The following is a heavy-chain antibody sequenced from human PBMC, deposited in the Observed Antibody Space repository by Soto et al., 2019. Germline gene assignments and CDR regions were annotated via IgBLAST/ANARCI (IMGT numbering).Heavy chain of an antibody. J-gene: IGHJ4*02. V-gene: IGHV1-18*01. CDR3: ARGDYGDY. CDR2: ISTKKDET. Sequence: QVQLVQSGVEVKKPGASVKVSCEASGYTFTSYGISWVRQAPGQGLEWMGWISTKKDETKYAQKFQGRVTMTTDTSTSTAHLELRSLRSDDTAVYYCARGDYGDYWGQGTLVTVSS. CDR1: GYTFTSYG.